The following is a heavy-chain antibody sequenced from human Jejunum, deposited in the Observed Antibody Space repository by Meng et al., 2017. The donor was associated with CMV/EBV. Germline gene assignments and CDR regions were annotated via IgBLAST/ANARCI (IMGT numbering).Heavy chain of an antibody. Sequence: QVSVVPSGHEGQKPCASVKVSCKASGYTFNPYGISWVRRAPGQVLEWMGGLIPVLNKAKSAPRFQDRVTFTADETTTTAYMELSSLTFEDTAVYFCARGRGNQPLFDFWGQGTLVTVSS. D-gene: IGHD2/OR15-2a*01. V-gene: IGHV1-69*10. CDR1: GYTFNPYG. J-gene: IGHJ4*02. CDR3: ARGRGNQPLFDF. CDR2: LIPVLNKA.